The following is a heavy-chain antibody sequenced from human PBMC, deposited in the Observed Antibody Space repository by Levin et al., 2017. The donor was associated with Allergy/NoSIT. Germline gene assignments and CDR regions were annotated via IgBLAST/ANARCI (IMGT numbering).Heavy chain of an antibody. J-gene: IGHJ3*02. V-gene: IGHV3-9*01. CDR3: AKVYNPQWLPTEDAFDI. CDR1: GFTFDDYA. CDR2: ISWNSGSI. Sequence: GGSLRLSCAASGFTFDDYAMHWVRQAPGKGLEWVSGISWNSGSIGYADSVKGRYTISRDNAKNSLYLQMNSLRAEDTALYYCAKVYNPQWLPTEDAFDIWGQGTMVTVSS. D-gene: IGHD6-19*01.